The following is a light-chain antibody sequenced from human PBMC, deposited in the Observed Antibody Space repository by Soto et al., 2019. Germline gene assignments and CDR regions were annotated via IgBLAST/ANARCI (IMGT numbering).Light chain of an antibody. J-gene: IGLJ1*01. V-gene: IGLV3-21*04. CDR1: NIGSKS. CDR3: QVWDSSSDHPYV. Sequence: SYELTQPPSVSVAPGKTARITCGGTNIGSKSVHWYQQKPGQAPVLVIYYDNDRPSGIPERFSGSNSGNTATLTISRVEAGDEADYYCQVWDSSSDHPYVFGTGTKVTVL. CDR2: YDN.